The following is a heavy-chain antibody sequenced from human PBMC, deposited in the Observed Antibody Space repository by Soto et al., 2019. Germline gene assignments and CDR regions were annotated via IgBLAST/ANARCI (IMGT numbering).Heavy chain of an antibody. J-gene: IGHJ6*02. CDR1: GYTFTGYY. CDR2: INPNSGGT. Sequence: ASVKVSCKASGYTFTGYYMHWVGQAPGQGLEWMGWINPNSGGTNYAQKFQGRVTMTRDTSISTAYMELSRLRSDDTAVYYCARQLAVAGTPYYYYGMDVWGQGTTVTVSS. D-gene: IGHD6-19*01. V-gene: IGHV1-2*02. CDR3: ARQLAVAGTPYYYYGMDV.